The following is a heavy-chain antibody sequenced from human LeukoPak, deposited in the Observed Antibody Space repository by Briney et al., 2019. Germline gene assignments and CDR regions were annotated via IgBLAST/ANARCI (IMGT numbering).Heavy chain of an antibody. CDR1: GFTFSNYW. D-gene: IGHD6-19*01. J-gene: IGHJ4*02. Sequence: GGSLRLSCAASGFTFSNYWMNWVRQAPGKGLEGVANIKQGGSEKYYVDSVKGRFTISRDNAKNSLYLQMNSLRAEDTAVYYCARDAYSSGWTPFDYWGQGTLVTVSS. CDR3: ARDAYSSGWTPFDY. V-gene: IGHV3-7*01. CDR2: IKQGGSEK.